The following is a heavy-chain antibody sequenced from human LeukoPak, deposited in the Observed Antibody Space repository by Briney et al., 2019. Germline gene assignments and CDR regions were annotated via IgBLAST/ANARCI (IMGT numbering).Heavy chain of an antibody. Sequence: AGGSLRLSCAASGFTFSSYSMHWVRQAPGKGLEWVAVISYDGSSEYFADSVKGRFTISRDNSKNTLYLHMNSLRPEDTAVYYCAKDNDHCTSNCRAFDYWGQGTLVTVSS. J-gene: IGHJ4*02. D-gene: IGHD4-11*01. CDR2: ISYDGSSE. V-gene: IGHV3-30*18. CDR3: AKDNDHCTSNCRAFDY. CDR1: GFTFSSYS.